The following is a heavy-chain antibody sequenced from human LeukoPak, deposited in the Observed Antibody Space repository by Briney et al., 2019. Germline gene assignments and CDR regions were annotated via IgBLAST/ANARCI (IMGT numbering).Heavy chain of an antibody. D-gene: IGHD2-21*01. CDR2: TYYRSKWYN. V-gene: IGHV6-1*01. CDR1: GDSVSSNSAA. CDR3: ARAGGEGWNY. Sequence: SQTLSLTCVISGDSVSSNSAAWNWTRQSRSRGLEWLGRTYYRSKWYNDYAVSVKSRITINPDTSKNQFTLQLNSVTPEDTAVYYCARAGGEGWNYWGQGTLVTVSS. J-gene: IGHJ4*02.